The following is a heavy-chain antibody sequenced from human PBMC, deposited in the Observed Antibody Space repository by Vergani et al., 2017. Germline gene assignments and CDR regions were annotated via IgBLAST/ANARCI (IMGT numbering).Heavy chain of an antibody. D-gene: IGHD3-9*01. V-gene: IGHV1-46*03. CDR3: ARGDYCILTGYRY. Sequence: QVQVVQSGAEVKKSGASVKVSCKTSGYTFSNYYMHWVRQAPGQGLEWMGIINPSGGHTNYAQKFQGRVTMTRDTSTSTVYMELSSLRSEDTAIYDCARGDYCILTGYRYWGQGTMVTVSA. J-gene: IGHJ4*02. CDR2: INPSGGHT. CDR1: GYTFSNYY.